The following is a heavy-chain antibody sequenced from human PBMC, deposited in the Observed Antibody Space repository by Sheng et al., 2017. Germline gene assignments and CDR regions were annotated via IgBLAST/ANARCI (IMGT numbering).Heavy chain of an antibody. CDR3: ARDGPRGLTV. CDR2: IDQHGSEK. J-gene: IGHJ6*02. D-gene: IGHD3-10*01. Sequence: EVQLVESGGRLGPAGGVRRDSPVQPLDSPLVTYWMSWVRQAPGKGLEWVANIDQHGSEKYYVGSVEGRFSISRDNVENSVYLEVSRLSVEDTAVYYCARDGPRGLTVWGQGTTVIVSS. CDR1: DSPLVTYW. V-gene: IGHV3-7*01.